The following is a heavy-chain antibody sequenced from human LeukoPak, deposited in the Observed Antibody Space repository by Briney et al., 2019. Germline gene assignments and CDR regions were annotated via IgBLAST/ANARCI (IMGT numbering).Heavy chain of an antibody. J-gene: IGHJ4*02. CDR3: ARGGWLLSPYYFDY. CDR1: GGSFSGYY. CDR2: INHSGST. D-gene: IGHD3-22*01. V-gene: IGHV4-34*01. Sequence: SETLSLTYAVYGGSFSGYYWSWIRQPPGKGLEWIGEINHSGSTNYNPSLKSRVTISVDTSKNQFSLKLSSVTAADTAVYYCARGGWLLSPYYFDYWGQGTLVTVSS.